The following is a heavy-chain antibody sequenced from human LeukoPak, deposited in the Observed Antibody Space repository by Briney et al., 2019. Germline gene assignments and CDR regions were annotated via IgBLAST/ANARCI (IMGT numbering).Heavy chain of an antibody. Sequence: SETLSLTCAVYGGSFSGYYWSWIRQPPGKGLEWIGEINHSGSTNYNPSLKSRVTISVDTSKNQFSLKLSSVTAADTAVYYCARGYITYYYGSGSYYPLENFDYWGQGTLVTVSS. CDR3: ARGYITYYYGSGSYYPLENFDY. CDR2: INHSGST. CDR1: GGSFSGYY. J-gene: IGHJ4*02. D-gene: IGHD3-10*01. V-gene: IGHV4-34*01.